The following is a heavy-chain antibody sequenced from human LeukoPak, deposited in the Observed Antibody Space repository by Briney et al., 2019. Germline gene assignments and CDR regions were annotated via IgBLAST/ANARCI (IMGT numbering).Heavy chain of an antibody. V-gene: IGHV3-23*01. CDR3: AKDIVVVPAADGYFDY. CDR2: ISGSGGST. J-gene: IGHJ4*02. Sequence: GGSLRLSCAASGFTFSSYAMSWVRQAPGKGLKWVSAISGSGGSTYYADSVKGRFTISRDNSKNTLYLQMNSLRAEDTAVYYCAKDIVVVPAADGYFDYWGQGTLVTVSS. CDR1: GFTFSSYA. D-gene: IGHD2-2*01.